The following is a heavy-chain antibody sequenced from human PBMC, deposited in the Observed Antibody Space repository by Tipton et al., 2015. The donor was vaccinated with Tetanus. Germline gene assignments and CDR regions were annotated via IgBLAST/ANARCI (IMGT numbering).Heavy chain of an antibody. CDR2: IYYNGNT. D-gene: IGHD1-14*01. CDR1: GGSLSSGTFY. V-gene: IGHV4-39*01. Sequence: TLSLTCTVSGGSLSSGTFYWDWIRQPPGKGLEWIGNIYYNGNTLPNPSLKSRVTLSLDKSRNQFSLKLRSVTAADTAVYYCARSAENWFDPWGQGTLVTVSS. CDR3: ARSAENWFDP. J-gene: IGHJ5*02.